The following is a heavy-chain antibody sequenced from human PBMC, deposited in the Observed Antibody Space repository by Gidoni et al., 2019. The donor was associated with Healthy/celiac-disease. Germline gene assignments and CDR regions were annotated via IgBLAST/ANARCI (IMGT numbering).Heavy chain of an antibody. J-gene: IGHJ6*02. CDR2: ISYDGSNK. CDR1: GFTFSSYA. D-gene: IGHD2-2*01. V-gene: IGHV3-30*04. Sequence: QVQLVESGGGVVQPGRSLRLSCAASGFTFSSYAMHWVRQAPGKGLEWVAVISYDGSNKYYADSVKGRFNISRDNSKNTLYLQMNSLRAEDTAVYYCARDPPILVPAAHRYYYYYGMDVWGQGTTVTVSS. CDR3: ARDPPILVPAAHRYYYYYGMDV.